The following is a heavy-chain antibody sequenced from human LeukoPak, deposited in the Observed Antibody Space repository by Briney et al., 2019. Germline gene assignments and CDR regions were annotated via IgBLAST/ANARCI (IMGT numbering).Heavy chain of an antibody. D-gene: IGHD4-17*01. V-gene: IGHV3-9*01. CDR2: ISWSSRSI. CDR1: GFTFDDFA. CDR3: AKGKDADFNFSFDL. J-gene: IGHJ2*01. Sequence: PGGSLRLSCEASGFTFDDFAMHWVRQPSGKGLEWVAGISWSSRSIGYADFVKDRFTISRDNAENSLYLQMNSLAVEDTALYYCAKGKDADFNFSFDLWGRGTLVTVSS.